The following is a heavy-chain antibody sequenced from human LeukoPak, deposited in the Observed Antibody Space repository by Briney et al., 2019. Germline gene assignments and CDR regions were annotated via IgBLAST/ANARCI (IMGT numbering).Heavy chain of an antibody. CDR1: GFSPSRFG. CDR3: AKTGFQFGDYYYYMDV. J-gene: IGHJ6*03. Sequence: GGSLRLSCVASGFSPSRFGMHWVRQAPGKGLEWVSFVRYDGSSQHYADSVKGRFTISRDNPKNTLYLQMNGLRGEDTASYHCAKTGFQFGDYYYYMDVWGMGTTVTVSS. CDR2: VRYDGSSQ. V-gene: IGHV3-30*02. D-gene: IGHD1-14*01.